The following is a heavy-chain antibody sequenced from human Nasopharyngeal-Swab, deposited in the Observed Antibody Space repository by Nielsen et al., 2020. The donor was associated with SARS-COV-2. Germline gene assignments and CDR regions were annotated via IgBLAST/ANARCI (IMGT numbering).Heavy chain of an antibody. J-gene: IGHJ3*02. CDR2: INAGNGNT. CDR3: ARDPRGDDAFDI. D-gene: IGHD3-10*01. Sequence: ASVKVSCKASGYTFTSYAMHWVRQAPGQRLEWMGWINAGNGNTKYPQKFQGRVTITRDTSASTAYMELSSLRSEDTAVYYCARDPRGDDAFDIWGQGTMVTVSS. V-gene: IGHV1-3*01. CDR1: GYTFTSYA.